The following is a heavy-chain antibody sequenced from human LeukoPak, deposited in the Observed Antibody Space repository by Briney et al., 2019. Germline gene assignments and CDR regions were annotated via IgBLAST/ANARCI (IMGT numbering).Heavy chain of an antibody. CDR2: IRSKANSYAT. CDR1: GFTFSGSA. D-gene: IGHD4-17*01. J-gene: IGHJ6*03. Sequence: GGSLRLSCAASGFTFSGSAMHWVRQASGKGLEWVGRIRSKANSYATAYAASVKGRFTIPRDDSKNTAYLQMNSLKTEDTAVYYCTRRIGGGATTDYYMDVWGKGTTVTVSS. CDR3: TRRIGGGATTDYYMDV. V-gene: IGHV3-73*01.